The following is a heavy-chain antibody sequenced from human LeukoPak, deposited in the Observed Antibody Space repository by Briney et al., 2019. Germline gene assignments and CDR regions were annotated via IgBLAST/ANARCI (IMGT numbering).Heavy chain of an antibody. CDR1: GYTFTSYG. V-gene: IGHV1-18*01. D-gene: IGHD3-10*01. CDR2: ISAYNGNT. J-gene: IGHJ4*02. Sequence: ASVKVSCKASGYTFTSYGISWVRQAPGQGLEWMGWISAYNGNTNYAQKLQGRVTMTTDTSTSTAYMELRSLRSDDTAVYYRARLPPRSSGSYSSENLIDYWGQGTLVTVSS. CDR3: ARLPPRSSGSYSSENLIDY.